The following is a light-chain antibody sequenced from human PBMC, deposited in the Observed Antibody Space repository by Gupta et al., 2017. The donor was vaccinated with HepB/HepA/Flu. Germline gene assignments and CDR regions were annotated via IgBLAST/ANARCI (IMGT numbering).Light chain of an antibody. V-gene: IGKV3-15*01. Sequence: VMTQSPVTLSVSPGERATLSCRASQSVSINLAWYQQKPGQAPRLLIYSASIRATDIPARVSGSGSGTEFTLTISNLQSEDFAVYYCQHYNTWPLTFGRGTXVEI. J-gene: IGKJ4*02. CDR2: SAS. CDR3: QHYNTWPLT. CDR1: QSVSIN.